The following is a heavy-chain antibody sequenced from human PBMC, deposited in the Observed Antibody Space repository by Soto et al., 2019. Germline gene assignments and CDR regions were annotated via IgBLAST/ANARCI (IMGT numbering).Heavy chain of an antibody. V-gene: IGHV4-34*01. J-gene: IGHJ4*02. CDR2: INHSGST. Sequence: SETLSLTCAVYGGSFSGYYWSWIRQPPGKGLEWIGEINHSGSTYYNPSLKSRVTISVDTSKNQFSLKLSSVTAADTAVYYCARVNWNDGRFDYWGQGTLVTVSS. D-gene: IGHD1-20*01. CDR1: GGSFSGYY. CDR3: ARVNWNDGRFDY.